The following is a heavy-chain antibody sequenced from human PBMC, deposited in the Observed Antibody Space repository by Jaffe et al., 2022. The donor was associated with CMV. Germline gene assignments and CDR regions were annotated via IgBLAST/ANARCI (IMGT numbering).Heavy chain of an antibody. CDR3: ARIYCSGGRCYRTGEDY. CDR2: INPSGGST. J-gene: IGHJ4*02. D-gene: IGHD2-15*01. V-gene: IGHV1-46*04. CDR1: GYTFTSYY. Sequence: QVQLVQSGAEVKKPGASVKVSCKASGYTFTSYYVQWVRQAPGQGLEWVGIINPSGGSTAYAQKLQGRITMTRDTSTSTVYMELSSLRSEDTAVYFCARIYCSGGRCYRTGEDYWGQGTLVTVSS.